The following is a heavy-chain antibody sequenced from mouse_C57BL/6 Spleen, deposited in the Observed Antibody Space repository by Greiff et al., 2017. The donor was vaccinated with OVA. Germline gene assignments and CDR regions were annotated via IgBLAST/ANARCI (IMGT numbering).Heavy chain of an antibody. V-gene: IGHV14-2*01. CDR1: GFNIKDYY. Sequence: VQLQQSGAELVKPGASVKLSCTASGFNIKDYYMHWVKQRTEQGLEWIGRIDPEDGETKYAPTFQGKATITAATSARTAYLQLSSMTSEDTAVYYGARWDGSPYYAMDYWGQGTSVTVSS. CDR2: IDPEDGET. J-gene: IGHJ4*01. D-gene: IGHD1-1*01. CDR3: ARWDGSPYYAMDY.